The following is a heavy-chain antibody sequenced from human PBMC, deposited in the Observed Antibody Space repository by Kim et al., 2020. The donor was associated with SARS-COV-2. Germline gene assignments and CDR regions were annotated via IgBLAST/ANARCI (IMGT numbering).Heavy chain of an antibody. CDR2: ISYSGST. J-gene: IGHJ4*02. Sequence: AETLSLTCTVSGSSISSYYWSWIRQPPGKGLEWIGYISYSGSTDYNPSLTSRVTISVDTSKNQFSLKLSSVTAADTAVYYCARGEGSIAVADTWGQGTLVTVSS. CDR1: GSSISSYY. D-gene: IGHD6-19*01. V-gene: IGHV4-59*01. CDR3: ARGEGSIAVADT.